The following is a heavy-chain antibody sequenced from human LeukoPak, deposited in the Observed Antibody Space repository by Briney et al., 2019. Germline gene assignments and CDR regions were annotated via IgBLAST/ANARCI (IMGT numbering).Heavy chain of an antibody. CDR2: IYSGGST. D-gene: IGHD1-26*01. J-gene: IGHJ4*02. CDR1: GFTVSSNY. Sequence: GGSLRLSCAASGFTVSSNYMTWVRQAPGKGLEWVSVIYSGGSTYYADSVKGRFTTSRDNSKNTLYLQMNSLRAEDTAVYYCARAVGPYYFDYWGQGTLVTVSS. V-gene: IGHV3-53*01. CDR3: ARAVGPYYFDY.